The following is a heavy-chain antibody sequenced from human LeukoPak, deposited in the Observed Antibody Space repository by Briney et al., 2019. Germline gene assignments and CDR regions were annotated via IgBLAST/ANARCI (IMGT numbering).Heavy chain of an antibody. CDR3: ARDEWWLLGGGVDY. Sequence: GGSLRLSCAASGFTVSSNYMSWVRQAPRRGLEWVSVIYSGCSTYYADSVKGRFTISRDNSKNTLFLQTNSLRAGDTAVYYCARDEWWLLGGGVDYWGQGTLVTVSS. V-gene: IGHV3-66*01. CDR2: IYSGCST. J-gene: IGHJ4*02. D-gene: IGHD2-21*01. CDR1: GFTVSSNY.